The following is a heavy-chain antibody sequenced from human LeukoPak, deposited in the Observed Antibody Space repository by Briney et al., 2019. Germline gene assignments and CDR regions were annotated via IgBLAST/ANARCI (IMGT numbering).Heavy chain of an antibody. J-gene: IGHJ3*02. D-gene: IGHD4-23*01. Sequence: PGGSLRLPCAASGFIFSTYWMTWVRQAPGKGLEWVANIKQDGSEKYYVDSLKGRFTISRDNAKNLLYLQMNSLRAEDTAVYYCARGLPTGVDAFDIWGQGTMVTVSS. V-gene: IGHV3-7*01. CDR3: ARGLPTGVDAFDI. CDR2: IKQDGSEK. CDR1: GFIFSTYW.